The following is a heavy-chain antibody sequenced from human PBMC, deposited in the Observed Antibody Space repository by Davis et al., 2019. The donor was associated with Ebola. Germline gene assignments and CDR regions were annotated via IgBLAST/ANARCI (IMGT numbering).Heavy chain of an antibody. Sequence: AASVKVSCKASGYTFTSYYMHWVRQAPGQGLERMGIINPSGGSTSYAQKFQGRVTMTRDTSTSTVYMELSSLRSEDTAVYYCARAAMAGGSSYYYYGMDVWGKGTTVTVSS. CDR1: GYTFTSYY. D-gene: IGHD2-2*01. J-gene: IGHJ6*04. V-gene: IGHV1-46*01. CDR3: ARAAMAGGSSYYYYGMDV. CDR2: INPSGGST.